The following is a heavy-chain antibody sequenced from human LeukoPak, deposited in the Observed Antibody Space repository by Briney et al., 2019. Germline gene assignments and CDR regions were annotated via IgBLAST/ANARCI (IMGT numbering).Heavy chain of an antibody. Sequence: PGGSLRLSCVVSGFTFSENWMHWVRHAPGKGLAWVSHINRDGGLTNYADSVKGRFTISRDNARNTVYLQMSSLRVEHTAIYFCAREEHRLAEAGTSAFDLGGQGALVTVSP. CDR3: AREEHRLAEAGTSAFDL. D-gene: IGHD6-13*01. CDR1: GFTFSENW. V-gene: IGHV3-74*01. CDR2: INRDGGLT. J-gene: IGHJ3*01.